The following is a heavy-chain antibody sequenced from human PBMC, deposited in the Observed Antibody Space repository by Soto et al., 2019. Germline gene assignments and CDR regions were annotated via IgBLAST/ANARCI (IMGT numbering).Heavy chain of an antibody. D-gene: IGHD3-9*01. V-gene: IGHV3-13*04. CDR1: GFTFSSYD. CDR2: IGTAGDT. J-gene: IGHJ4*02. CDR3: ARDKDWAFDH. Sequence: GGSLRLSCAASGFTFSSYDMHWVRQATGKGLEWVSAIGTAGDTYYPGSVKGRFTISRENAKNSLYLQMNSLRAEDTGIYYCARDKDWAFDHWGQGTLVTVSS.